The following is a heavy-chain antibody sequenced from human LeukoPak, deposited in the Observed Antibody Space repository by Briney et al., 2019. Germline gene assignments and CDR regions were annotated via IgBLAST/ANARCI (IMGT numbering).Heavy chain of an antibody. CDR3: ARDFGLGYCSSTSCYAFDI. CDR1: GGSISSYY. J-gene: IGHJ3*02. D-gene: IGHD2-2*01. CDR2: IYYNGST. Sequence: SETLSLTCTVSGGSISSYYWSWIRQPPGKGLEWIGYIYYNGSTNYNPSLKSRVTISVDTSKNQFSLKLSSVTAADTAVYYCARDFGLGYCSSTSCYAFDIWGQGTMVTVSS. V-gene: IGHV4-59*01.